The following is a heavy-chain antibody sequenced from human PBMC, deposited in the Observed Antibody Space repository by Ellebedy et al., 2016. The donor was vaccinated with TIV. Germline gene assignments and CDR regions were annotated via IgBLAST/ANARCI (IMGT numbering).Heavy chain of an antibody. CDR3: AKMGTAPHSRSWFYAMDV. D-gene: IGHD6-13*01. Sequence: GESLKISXAASGFTFSTYAMSWVRQAPGKGLEWVSTISGGGAYTHYADSVNGRFTISRDNSKNTVSLQMNSLRAEDTAVYHCAKMGTAPHSRSWFYAMDVWGQGTTVTVSS. CDR2: ISGGGAYT. CDR1: GFTFSTYA. J-gene: IGHJ6*02. V-gene: IGHV3-23*01.